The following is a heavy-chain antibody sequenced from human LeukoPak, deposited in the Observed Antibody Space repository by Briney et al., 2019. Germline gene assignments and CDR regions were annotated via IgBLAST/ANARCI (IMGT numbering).Heavy chain of an antibody. J-gene: IGHJ5*02. CDR2: ISHSGST. D-gene: IGHD3-22*01. V-gene: IGHV4-34*01. CDR3: ARGIYSDSSGYYSS. Sequence: SETLSLTCAVYGGSFSGYYWDWIRQPPGKGLEWIGEISHSGSTNYNPSLKSRVTISVDTSKNQFSLKVNSVTAADTAVYYCARGIYSDSSGYYSSWGQGTLVTVSS. CDR1: GGSFSGYY.